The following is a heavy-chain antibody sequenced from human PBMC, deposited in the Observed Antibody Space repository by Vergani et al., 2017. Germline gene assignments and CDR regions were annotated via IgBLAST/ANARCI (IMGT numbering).Heavy chain of an antibody. CDR1: GYTFTSYY. Sequence: QVQLVQSGAEVKKPGASVKVSCKASGYTFTSYYMHWVRQAPGQGLEWMGWMNPNSGNTGYAQKFQGRVTMTRNTSISTAYMELSSLRSEDTAVYYCARRSWYIRPFDYWGQGTLVTVSS. D-gene: IGHD6-13*01. V-gene: IGHV1-8*02. CDR2: MNPNSGNT. CDR3: ARRSWYIRPFDY. J-gene: IGHJ4*02.